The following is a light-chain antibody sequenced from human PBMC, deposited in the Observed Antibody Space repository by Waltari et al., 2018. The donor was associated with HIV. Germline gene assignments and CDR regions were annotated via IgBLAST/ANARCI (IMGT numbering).Light chain of an antibody. CDR2: AAS. CDR1: PGNSSY. J-gene: IGKJ4*01. V-gene: IGKV1-8*01. CDR3: QQYYSYPPLT. Sequence: AIRMTQSPSSFSASTGDRVTITSRASPGNSSYLALYQQKPGKAAELLIYAASTLQSGVPSRFSGSGSGTDFTLTISCMKSEDFATYYCQQYYSYPPLTFGGGTKVEIK.